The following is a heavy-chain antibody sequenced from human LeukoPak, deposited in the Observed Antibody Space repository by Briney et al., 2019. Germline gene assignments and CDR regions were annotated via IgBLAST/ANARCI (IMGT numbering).Heavy chain of an antibody. CDR3: TREDLGIDY. Sequence: PGGSLRLSCAASGFSFSDYSMNWVRQAPGKGLEWVSSISSSRSFIFYADSVKGRFTISRDTSKTSSKTTLYLNMNSLRAEDTAVCYCTREDLGIDYWGQGTLVTVSS. D-gene: IGHD3-16*01. CDR2: ISSSRSFI. J-gene: IGHJ4*02. CDR1: GFSFSDYS. V-gene: IGHV3-21*04.